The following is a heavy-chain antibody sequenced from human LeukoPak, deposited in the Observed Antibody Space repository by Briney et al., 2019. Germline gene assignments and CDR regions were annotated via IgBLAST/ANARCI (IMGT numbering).Heavy chain of an antibody. D-gene: IGHD3-10*01. CDR3: AKVYWYGSGNLIFEY. J-gene: IGHJ4*02. V-gene: IGHV3-23*01. CDR2: ISDSADNT. Sequence: PLGSLRLSCTASGFTFSNYAMSWVRQAPGQGLEWLSCISDSADNTYYAHSVRGRFTISRDNSHNTLFLQMNRLTSEDTAVYYCAKVYWYGSGNLIFEYWGQGTLVTVFS. CDR1: GFTFSNYA.